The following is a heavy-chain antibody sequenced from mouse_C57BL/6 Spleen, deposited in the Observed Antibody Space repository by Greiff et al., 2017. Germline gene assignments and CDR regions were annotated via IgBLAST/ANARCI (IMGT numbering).Heavy chain of an antibody. CDR3: ARSGDYDARDY. J-gene: IGHJ2*01. CDR1: GYTFTGYW. Sequence: QVQLQQSGAELMKPGASVKLSCKATGYTFTGYWIEWVKQRPGHGLEWIGEILPGSGSTNYNEKFKSKATLTVDKSSSTAYMQLSSLTSEDSAVYYCARSGDYDARDYWGQGTTLTVSS. CDR2: ILPGSGST. V-gene: IGHV1-9*01. D-gene: IGHD2-4*01.